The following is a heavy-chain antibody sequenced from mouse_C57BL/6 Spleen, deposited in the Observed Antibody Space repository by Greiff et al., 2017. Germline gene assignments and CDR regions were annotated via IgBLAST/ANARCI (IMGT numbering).Heavy chain of an antibody. D-gene: IGHD2-3*01. CDR3: ACYDGYYSWYFDV. J-gene: IGHJ1*03. V-gene: IGHV3-6*01. CDR2: ISYDGSN. CDR1: GYSITSGYY. Sequence: EVKLVESGPGLVKPSQSLSLTCSVTGYSITSGYYWNWIRQFPGNKLEWMGYISYDGSNNYNPSLKNRISITRDTAKNQFFLKLNSVTTEDTATYYCACYDGYYSWYFDVWGTGTTVTVSS.